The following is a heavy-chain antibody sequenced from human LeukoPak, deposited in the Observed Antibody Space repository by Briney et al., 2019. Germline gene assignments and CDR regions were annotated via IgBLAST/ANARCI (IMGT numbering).Heavy chain of an antibody. CDR1: GFTFSSYW. Sequence: GSLRLSCAASGFTFSSYWMHWVRQAPGKGLVWVSRINSDGSSTSYADSVKGRFTISRDNAKNTLYLQMNSLRAEDTAVYYCAGGAAAGTMWGGFDYWGQGTLVTVSS. CDR3: AGGAAAGTMWGGFDY. J-gene: IGHJ4*02. D-gene: IGHD6-13*01. V-gene: IGHV3-74*01. CDR2: INSDGSST.